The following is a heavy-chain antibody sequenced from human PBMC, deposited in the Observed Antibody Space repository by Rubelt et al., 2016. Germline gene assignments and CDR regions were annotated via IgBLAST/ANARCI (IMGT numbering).Heavy chain of an antibody. D-gene: IGHD2-2*01. J-gene: IGHJ4*02. CDR2: VYYTGSA. CDR3: ARHGVAPWLNYADY. V-gene: IGHV4-39*01. Sequence: QLQVQESGPGLVKPSETLSLTCTASGASIGGSSYYWGWIRQPPGEGLEWIGTVYYTGSANYNPSLRSRVTISVDTSKNQFSLRVSPLTAADTAIYYCARHGVAPWLNYADYWGQGTLVTVSS. CDR1: GASIGGSSYY.